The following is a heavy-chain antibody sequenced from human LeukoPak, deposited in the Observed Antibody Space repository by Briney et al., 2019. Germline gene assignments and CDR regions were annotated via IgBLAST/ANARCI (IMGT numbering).Heavy chain of an antibody. Sequence: SETLSLTCTVSGGSISNYYWSWIRQPPGKGLEWIGYIYYSGSIKYNPSLKSRVTISVDTSKNQFSLKLSSVTAADTAEYYCARQGQWLVTSGNWFDPWGQGALVTVSS. CDR2: IYYSGSI. V-gene: IGHV4-59*08. CDR1: GGSISNYY. J-gene: IGHJ5*02. CDR3: ARQGQWLVTSGNWFDP. D-gene: IGHD6-19*01.